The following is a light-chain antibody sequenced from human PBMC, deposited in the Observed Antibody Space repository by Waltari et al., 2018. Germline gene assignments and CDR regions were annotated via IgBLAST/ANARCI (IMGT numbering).Light chain of an antibody. CDR3: SSFTTSSTYV. CDR2: DVT. CDR1: SSDVGGYNY. Sequence: QSALTQPASVSGSPGQSITISCSGSSSDVGGYNYVSWYQQHPDKVPKLLIYDVTYRPSGVSNRFSASKSGNTASLTISGLQAEDEADYYCSSFTTSSTYVFGTGTRVTVL. J-gene: IGLJ1*01. V-gene: IGLV2-14*03.